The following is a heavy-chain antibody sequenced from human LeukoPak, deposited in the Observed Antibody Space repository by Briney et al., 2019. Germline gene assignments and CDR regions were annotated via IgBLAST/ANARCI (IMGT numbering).Heavy chain of an antibody. CDR1: GFIFSTYT. CDR3: ARAGGVYSGTYYYDY. J-gene: IGHJ4*02. V-gene: IGHV3-21*01. CDR2: ISSSGSYM. Sequence: GGSLRLSCAASGFIFSTYTMNWVRQAPGRGLEWVSSISSSGSYMYYADSVKGRFTISRDNAKDSLYLQINSLRAEDTAVYYCARAGGVYSGTYYYDYWGQGTLVTVSS. D-gene: IGHD1-26*01.